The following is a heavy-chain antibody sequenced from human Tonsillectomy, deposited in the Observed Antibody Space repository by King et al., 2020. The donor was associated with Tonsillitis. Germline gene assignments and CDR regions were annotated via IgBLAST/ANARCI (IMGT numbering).Heavy chain of an antibody. V-gene: IGHV5-51*01. J-gene: IGHJ3*02. CDR3: ARDIAAAARGAFDI. Sequence: QLVQSGAEVKKPEESLKISCKSSGYSFTNYWIGWVRQMPGKGLEWMGIIYPGDSDTRYTPSFQGQVTISADKSISTAYLQWSSLKASDTAMYYCARDIAAAARGAFDIWGQGTMVTVSS. CDR1: GYSFTNYW. CDR2: IYPGDSDT. D-gene: IGHD6-13*01.